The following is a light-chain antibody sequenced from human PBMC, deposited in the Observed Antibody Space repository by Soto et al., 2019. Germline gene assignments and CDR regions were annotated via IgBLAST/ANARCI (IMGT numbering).Light chain of an antibody. CDR3: QSYDSRLSGWV. CDR1: SSNIGAGYD. Sequence: QSVLTQPLSVSGAPGQRVTISCTGSSSNIGAGYDVHWYQQLPGTAPKLLIYGNSNRPSGVPDRFSGSKSGTSASLAITGLQAEDEADYYCQSYDSRLSGWVFGGGTKLTVL. CDR2: GNS. V-gene: IGLV1-40*01. J-gene: IGLJ3*02.